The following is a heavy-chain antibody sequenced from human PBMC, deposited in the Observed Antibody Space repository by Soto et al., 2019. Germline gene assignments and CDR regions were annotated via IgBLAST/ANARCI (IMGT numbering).Heavy chain of an antibody. CDR1: GYTFTSYG. J-gene: IGHJ4*02. D-gene: IGHD3-22*01. V-gene: IGHV1-18*01. CDR2: ISAYNGNT. CDR3: AREGGYYDSSGSLGPDY. Sequence: ASAKVSCKASGYTFTSYGISWVRQAPGQGLEWMGWISAYNGNTNYAQKLQGRVTMTTDTSTSTAYMELRSLRSDDTAVYYCAREGGYYDSSGSLGPDYWGQGTLVTVSS.